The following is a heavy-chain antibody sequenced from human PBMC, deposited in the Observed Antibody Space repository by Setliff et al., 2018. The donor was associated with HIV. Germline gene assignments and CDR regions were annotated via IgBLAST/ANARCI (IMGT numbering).Heavy chain of an antibody. V-gene: IGHV1-2*02. CDR1: GYTFTNYY. D-gene: IGHD5-12*01. CDR3: VRGKFRATWSLFADQYFDF. Sequence: ASVKVSCKASGYTFTNYYIHWVRQAPGQGLQWMGWINPSNGDTEYAQTFQGRVTMTRATSITTVYMEVTGLQSDDTAVYYCVRGKFRATWSLFADQYFDFWGRGTLVTVSS. CDR2: INPSNGDT. J-gene: IGHJ4*02.